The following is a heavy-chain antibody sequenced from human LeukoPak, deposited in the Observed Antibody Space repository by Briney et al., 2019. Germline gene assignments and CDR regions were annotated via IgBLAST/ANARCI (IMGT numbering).Heavy chain of an antibody. V-gene: IGHV1-8*01. J-gene: IGHJ6*03. CDR3: ARRYKNVVVPGYYMDV. CDR1: GYTFTSYD. CDR2: MNPNSGNT. Sequence: ASVKVSCKASGYTFTSYDINWVRQATGQGLEWMGWMNPNSGNTSYAQKFQGRVTMTRNTSISTAYMELSSLTSEDTAVYYCARRYKNVVVPGYYMDVWGKGTTVTVSS. D-gene: IGHD2/OR15-2a*01.